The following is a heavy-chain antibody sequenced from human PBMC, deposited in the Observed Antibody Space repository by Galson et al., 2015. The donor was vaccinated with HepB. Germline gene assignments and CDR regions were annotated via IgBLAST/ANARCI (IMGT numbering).Heavy chain of an antibody. CDR2: INPSSGGT. CDR1: GYTFTGYY. J-gene: IGHJ4*02. V-gene: IGHV1-2*02. CDR3: ARGLRSGSLSWAPD. Sequence: SVKVSCKASGYTFTGYYMHWVRQAPGQGLEWMGWINPSSGGTNYAQKFQGRVTMTRDTSISTAYMELSRLRSDDTAVYYCARGLRSGSLSWAPDWGQGTLVTVSS. D-gene: IGHD6-19*01.